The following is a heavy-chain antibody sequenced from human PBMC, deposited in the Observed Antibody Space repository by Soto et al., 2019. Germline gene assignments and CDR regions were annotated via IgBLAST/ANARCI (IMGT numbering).Heavy chain of an antibody. CDR2: INPSGGST. CDR3: ARGSSSTDRSVDF. D-gene: IGHD3-22*01. Sequence: ASVKVSCKASGYTVTTYYMHWVQQAPGQGLEWLGVINPSGGSTTYAQKFQGRVTMTRDTSTSTVYMELSSLRPEDTAVYYCARGSSSTDRSVDFWGKGTLVTVSS. V-gene: IGHV1-46*01. CDR1: GYTVTTYY. J-gene: IGHJ4*02.